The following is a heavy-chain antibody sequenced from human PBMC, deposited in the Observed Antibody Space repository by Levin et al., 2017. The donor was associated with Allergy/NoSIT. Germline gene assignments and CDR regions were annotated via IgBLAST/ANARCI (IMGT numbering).Heavy chain of an antibody. D-gene: IGHD2-2*01. CDR1: GFTFSSYA. J-gene: IGHJ4*02. CDR2: ISGSGGST. V-gene: IGHV3-23*01. Sequence: GESLKISCAASGFTFSSYAMSWVRQAPGKGLEWVSAISGSGGSTYYADSVKGRFTISRDNSKNTLYLQMNSLRAEDTAVYYCAKDGCSSTSCSHWGQGTLVTVSS. CDR3: AKDGCSSTSCSH.